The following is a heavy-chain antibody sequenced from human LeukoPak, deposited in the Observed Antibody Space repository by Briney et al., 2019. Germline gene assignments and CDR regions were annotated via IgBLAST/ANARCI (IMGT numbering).Heavy chain of an antibody. CDR2: IYYSGST. CDR1: GGSISSYY. J-gene: IGHJ6*04. Sequence: SETLSLTCTVSGGSISSYYWSWIRQPPGKGLEWIGYIYYSGSTNYNPSLKSRVTISVDTSKNQFSLKLSSVTAADTAVYYCARVKGAVVVPAAIYYYYGMDVWGKRTTVTVSS. D-gene: IGHD2-2*01. V-gene: IGHV4-59*01. CDR3: ARVKGAVVVPAAIYYYYGMDV.